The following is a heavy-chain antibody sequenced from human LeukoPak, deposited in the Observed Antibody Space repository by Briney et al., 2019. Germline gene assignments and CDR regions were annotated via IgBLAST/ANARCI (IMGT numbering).Heavy chain of an antibody. CDR1: GFTFSSYA. CDR2: ISGSGGST. Sequence: GGSLRLSCGASGFTFSSYAMSWVRQAPGKGLEWVSAISGSGGSTYYADSVKGRFTISRDNSKNTLYLQMNSLRAEDTAVYYCAKFCSGGSCYSYFQHWGQGTLVTVSS. V-gene: IGHV3-23*01. CDR3: AKFCSGGSCYSYFQH. D-gene: IGHD2-15*01. J-gene: IGHJ1*01.